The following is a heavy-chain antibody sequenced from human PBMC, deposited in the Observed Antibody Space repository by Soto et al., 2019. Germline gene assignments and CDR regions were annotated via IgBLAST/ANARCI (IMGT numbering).Heavy chain of an antibody. CDR1: GFTFSNYP. V-gene: IGHV3-74*01. CDR3: GRVGNGEGYY. D-gene: IGHD2-8*01. Sequence: EVQLVESGGDLVQPGGSLRLSCAASGFTFSNYPMYWVRQTPGKGLVWVSRISSDGRSTIYADYVKGRFTISRDNARNTLYLQMNTLRAEDTAVYYCGRVGNGEGYYWGQGILVTVSS. J-gene: IGHJ4*02. CDR2: ISSDGRST.